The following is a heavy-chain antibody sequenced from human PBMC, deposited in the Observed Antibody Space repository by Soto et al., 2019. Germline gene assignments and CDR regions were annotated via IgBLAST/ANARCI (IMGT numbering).Heavy chain of an antibody. CDR3: AKGPSIRGNTDY. D-gene: IGHD3-16*01. Sequence: GGSLRLSCAASGFTFTRYSMNWVRQAPGKGLEWVSSISSTTNYIYYADSMKGRFTVSRDNAKNSVYLEMNSLSAEDTAVYYCAKGPSIRGNTDYWGQGTLVTVS. J-gene: IGHJ4*02. CDR1: GFTFTRYS. CDR2: ISSTTNYI. V-gene: IGHV3-21*01.